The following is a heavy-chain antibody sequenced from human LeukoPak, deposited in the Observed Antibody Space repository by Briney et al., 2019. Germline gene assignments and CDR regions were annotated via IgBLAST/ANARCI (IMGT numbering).Heavy chain of an antibody. Sequence: SETLSLTCTVSGGSISRYYWSWIRQPAGKGLEWIGRIYSDGTITYNPSLQSRVTMSIDTSKNQFSLKLSFVTAADTAVYYCARDSGTTGEVKFEPWGQGTLVTVSS. D-gene: IGHD4-17*01. J-gene: IGHJ5*02. V-gene: IGHV4-4*07. CDR1: GGSISRYY. CDR3: ARDSGTTGEVKFEP. CDR2: IYSDGTI.